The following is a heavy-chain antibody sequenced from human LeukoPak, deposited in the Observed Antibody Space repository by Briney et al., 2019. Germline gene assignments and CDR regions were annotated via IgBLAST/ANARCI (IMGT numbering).Heavy chain of an antibody. CDR3: ARVGAAAGTLGY. J-gene: IGHJ4*02. D-gene: IGHD6-13*01. CDR1: GFTFSNYW. Sequence: GGSLRLSCAASGFTFSNYWMHWVRQDPGKGLVWVSRINSDGSSTSYADSVKGRFTISRDNAKNTLYLQMNSLRAEDTAVYYCARVGAAAGTLGYRGQGTLVTVSS. V-gene: IGHV3-74*01. CDR2: INSDGSST.